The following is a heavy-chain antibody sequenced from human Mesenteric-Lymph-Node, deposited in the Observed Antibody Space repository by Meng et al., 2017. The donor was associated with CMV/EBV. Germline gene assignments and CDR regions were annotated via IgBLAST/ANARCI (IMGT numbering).Heavy chain of an antibody. CDR3: AKGRSGYSFVFHDY. D-gene: IGHD5-18*01. V-gene: IGHV3-30-3*01. J-gene: IGHJ4*02. CDR1: GFTFSSYA. CDR2: ISYDGGNK. Sequence: GESLKISCAASGFTFSSYAMHWVRQAPGKGLEWVALISYDGGNKIYADSVKGRFTISRDNSMNTLFLQMNSLRADDTALYYCAKGRSGYSFVFHDYWGQGTPVTVSS.